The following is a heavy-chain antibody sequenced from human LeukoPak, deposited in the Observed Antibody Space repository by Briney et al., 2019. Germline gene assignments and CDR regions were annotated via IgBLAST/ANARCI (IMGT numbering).Heavy chain of an antibody. CDR3: TRSGLTGMRKYPRADYYYYGMDV. V-gene: IGHV4-34*01. CDR1: GGSFSGYY. Sequence: SETLSLTCAVYGGSFSGYYWSWIRQPPGKGLEWIGEINHSGSTNYNPSLKSRVTISVDTFKNQFSLKLSSVTAADTAVYFCTRSGLTGMRKYPRADYYYYGMDVWGQGTAVTVSS. D-gene: IGHD1-14*01. J-gene: IGHJ6*02. CDR2: INHSGST.